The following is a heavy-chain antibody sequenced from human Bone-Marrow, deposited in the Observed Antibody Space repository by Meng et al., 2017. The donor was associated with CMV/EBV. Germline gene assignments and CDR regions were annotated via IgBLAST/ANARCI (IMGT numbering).Heavy chain of an antibody. CDR2: IYYSGST. D-gene: IGHD2-2*01. CDR3: AREGGYCSSTSCYYYYGMDV. V-gene: IGHV4-61*01. Sequence: SETLSLTCTVSGGSVSSGSYYWSWIRQPPGKGLEWIGYIYYSGSTNYNPSLKSRVTISVDTSKNQFSLKLSSVTAADTAVYYCAREGGYCSSTSCYYYYGMDVWGQGTTVTFSS. CDR1: GGSVSSGSYY. J-gene: IGHJ6*02.